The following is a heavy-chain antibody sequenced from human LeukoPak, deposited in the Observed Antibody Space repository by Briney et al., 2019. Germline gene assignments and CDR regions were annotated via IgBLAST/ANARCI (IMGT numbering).Heavy chain of an antibody. CDR2: INAGNGNT. CDR1: GYTFTSYA. CDR3: ARGDYVWGSYHPRRAFDI. Sequence: ASVKVSCKASGYTFTSYAMHWVRQAPGQRLEWMGWINAGNGNTKYSQKFQGRVTITRDTSASTAYMELSSLRSEDTAVYYCARGDYVWGSYHPRRAFDIWGQGTMVTVSS. V-gene: IGHV1-3*01. D-gene: IGHD3-16*02. J-gene: IGHJ3*02.